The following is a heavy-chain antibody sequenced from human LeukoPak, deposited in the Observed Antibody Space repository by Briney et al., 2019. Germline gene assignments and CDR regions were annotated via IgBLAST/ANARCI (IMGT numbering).Heavy chain of an antibody. CDR2: IYYSGST. V-gene: IGHV4-59*01. J-gene: IGHJ4*02. CDR1: GGSISSYY. CDR3: ARDKGGEGPDY. Sequence: ASETLSLTCTVSGGSISSYYWSWIRQPPGKGPEWIGYIYYSGSTNYNPSLKSRVTISVDTSKNQFSLKLSSVTAADTAVYYCARDKGGEGPDYWGQGTLVTVSS. D-gene: IGHD3-16*01.